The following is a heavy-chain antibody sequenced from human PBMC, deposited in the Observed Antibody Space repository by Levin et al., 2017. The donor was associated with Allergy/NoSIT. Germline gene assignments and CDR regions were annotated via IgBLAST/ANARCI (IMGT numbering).Heavy chain of an antibody. CDR2: IYWNDGY. CDR3: EHTSGGNTFVGV. D-gene: IGHD2-8*02. Sequence: SGPTLVKPSQTLTLTCTFSGLSLTSDVGVVWFRQPPRKALQWLALIYWNDGYRYGPSLRSRLTITTDTSKNQVVLTMTNMDPADTATSYCEHTSGGNTFVGVWGQGTLVTVSS. J-gene: IGHJ4*02. CDR1: GLSLTSDVG. V-gene: IGHV2-5*01.